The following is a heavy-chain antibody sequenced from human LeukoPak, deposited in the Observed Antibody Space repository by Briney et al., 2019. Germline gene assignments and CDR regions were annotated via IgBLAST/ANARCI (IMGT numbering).Heavy chain of an antibody. V-gene: IGHV3-7*01. J-gene: IGHJ4*02. Sequence: PGGSLRLSCAASGFTVSSNYMNWVRQAPGKGLEWVANIKQDGSEKYYVDSVKGRFTISRDNARNSLYLQMNSLRADDTAVYYCARGGGYAWDYWGQGNPGHRLL. D-gene: IGHD5-12*01. CDR1: GFTVSSNY. CDR2: IKQDGSEK. CDR3: ARGGGYAWDY.